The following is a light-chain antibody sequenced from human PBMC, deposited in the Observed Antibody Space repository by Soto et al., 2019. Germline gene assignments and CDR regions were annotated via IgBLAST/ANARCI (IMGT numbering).Light chain of an antibody. J-gene: IGKJ4*01. V-gene: IGKV3D-15*01. CDR2: DAS. Sequence: DKATLSRRASQSVDNDLAWYQQKPGQPPRLLIYDASTRATGIPARFSGSQSGTEFTLTISSLLSEDFAVYCCQQYNNWPLTFGGGTKVDIK. CDR1: QSVDND. CDR3: QQYNNWPLT.